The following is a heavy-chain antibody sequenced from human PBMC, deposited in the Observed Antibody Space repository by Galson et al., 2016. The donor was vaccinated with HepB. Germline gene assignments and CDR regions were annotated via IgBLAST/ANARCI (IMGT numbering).Heavy chain of an antibody. J-gene: IGHJ4*02. V-gene: IGHV1-24*01. CDR1: GDTLTELS. CDR2: FDPESGET. Sequence: SCKVSGDTLTELSMHWVRQAPGKGLEWMGGFDPESGETLYARRFQGRVTVTEDTSTDTAYMELNSLRSEDTAVYYCATDRLGWSGYYNYWGQGTLVTVSS. CDR3: ATDRLGWSGYYNY. D-gene: IGHD3-3*01.